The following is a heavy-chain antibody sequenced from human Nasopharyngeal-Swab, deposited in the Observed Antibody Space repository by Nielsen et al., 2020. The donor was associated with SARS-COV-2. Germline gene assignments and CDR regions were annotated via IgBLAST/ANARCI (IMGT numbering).Heavy chain of an antibody. Sequence: ESLKISCAASGFTFNSYGMNWVRQAPGKGLQWVSYISGSTGTIYYADSVKGRFTISRDNAKNSLYLQMNSLREEDTAVYYCARNLASRSSSWCFDYWGQGTLVTVSS. V-gene: IGHV3-48*02. D-gene: IGHD6-13*01. CDR2: ISGSTGTI. J-gene: IGHJ4*02. CDR1: GFTFNSYG. CDR3: ARNLASRSSSWCFDY.